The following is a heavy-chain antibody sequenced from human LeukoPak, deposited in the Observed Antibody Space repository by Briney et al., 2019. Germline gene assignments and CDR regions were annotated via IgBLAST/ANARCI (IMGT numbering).Heavy chain of an antibody. V-gene: IGHV4-34*01. CDR1: GGSFSGYY. Sequence: SETLSLTCAVYGGSFSGYYWNWIRQPPGKGLEWIGEINHSGSTHYNPSLKSRVTMSVDTSKNQFSMKLSSVTAADTAVYYCARDEATPLPGAYWGQGTLVTVSS. J-gene: IGHJ4*02. D-gene: IGHD5-12*01. CDR2: INHSGST. CDR3: ARDEATPLPGAY.